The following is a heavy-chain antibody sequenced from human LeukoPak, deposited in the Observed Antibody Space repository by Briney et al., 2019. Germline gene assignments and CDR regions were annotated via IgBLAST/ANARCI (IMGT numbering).Heavy chain of an antibody. CDR1: GFSFSNYW. Sequence: GGSLRLSCAASGFSFSNYWMSWVRQAPGKGLEWVANIKEDGSEKYYVDSVKGRFTISRDNARNSLYLQMNSLRAEDTAVYYCARDSVNYYGSGSYGAFDIWGQGTMVTVSS. CDR2: IKEDGSEK. V-gene: IGHV3-7*01. J-gene: IGHJ3*02. D-gene: IGHD3-10*01. CDR3: ARDSVNYYGSGSYGAFDI.